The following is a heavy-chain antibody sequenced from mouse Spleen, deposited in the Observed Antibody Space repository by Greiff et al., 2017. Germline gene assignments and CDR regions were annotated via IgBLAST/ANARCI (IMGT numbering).Heavy chain of an antibody. CDR1: GFTFSSYA. Sequence: EVQGVESGGGLVKPGGSLKLSCAASGFTFSSYAMSWVRQIPEKRLEWVATISSGGSYTYYPDSVKGRFTISRDNAKNTLYLQMSSLRSEDTAMYYCARNPGAMDYWGQGTSVTVSS. CDR2: ISSGGSYT. J-gene: IGHJ4*01. V-gene: IGHV5-9-3*01. CDR3: ARNPGAMDY.